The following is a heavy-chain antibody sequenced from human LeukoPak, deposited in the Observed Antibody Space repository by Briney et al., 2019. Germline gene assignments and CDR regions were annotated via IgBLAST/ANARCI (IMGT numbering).Heavy chain of an antibody. J-gene: IGHJ4*02. CDR3: ARGRAYYYDSSGYYYLTKFDY. CDR2: IYTSGST. D-gene: IGHD3-22*01. CDR1: GGSISSYY. V-gene: IGHV4-4*07. Sequence: SETLSLACTVSGGSISSYYWSWIRQPAGKGLEWIGRIYTSGSTSYNPSLKSRVTMSVDTSKNQFSLKLSSVTAADTAVYYCARGRAYYYDSSGYYYLTKFDYWGQGTLVTVSS.